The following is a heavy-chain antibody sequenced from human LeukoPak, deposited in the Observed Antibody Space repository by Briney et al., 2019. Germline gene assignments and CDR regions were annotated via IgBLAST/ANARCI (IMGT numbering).Heavy chain of an antibody. CDR1: GFTLSSYE. CDR2: IGSSGNSI. CDR3: ASFYDTSGRDY. D-gene: IGHD3-22*01. Sequence: GGSLRLSCAASGFTLSSYEMNWVRQAPGKGLEWVSYIGSSGNSINYADSVKGRFTISRDNAKNSLYLHMNSLRGEDTAIYYCASFYDTSGRDYWGQGTLVTVSS. V-gene: IGHV3-48*03. J-gene: IGHJ4*02.